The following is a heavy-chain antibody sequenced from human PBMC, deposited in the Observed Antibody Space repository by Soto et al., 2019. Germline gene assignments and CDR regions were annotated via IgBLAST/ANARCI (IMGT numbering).Heavy chain of an antibody. Sequence: GESLNLSCKGSGYSFTRYLIGWVHQMPGKGLEWMGIIYPGDSDTRYSPSFQGQVTISADKSISTAYLQWSSLKASDTAMYYCARSSGWYAVVPYDYWGQGTRVTVSS. CDR1: GYSFTRYL. D-gene: IGHD6-19*01. CDR2: IYPGDSDT. CDR3: ARSSGWYAVVPYDY. V-gene: IGHV5-51*07. J-gene: IGHJ4*02.